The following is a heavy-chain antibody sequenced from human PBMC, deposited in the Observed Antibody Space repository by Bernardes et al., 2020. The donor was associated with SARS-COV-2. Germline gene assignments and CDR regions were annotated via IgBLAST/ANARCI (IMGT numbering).Heavy chain of an antibody. V-gene: IGHV1-69*13. CDR2: LIPIFGTA. D-gene: IGHD2-15*01. Sequence: SVKVSCQPSRGTFRSYAISRVRQAPGQGREWMGRLIPIFGTANFAQKFQGRVTFTADESTSTAYMELSSLRSEDTAVYYCAREGWMTPQHFDYWGQGTLVTVSS. J-gene: IGHJ4*02. CDR1: RGTFRSYA. CDR3: AREGWMTPQHFDY.